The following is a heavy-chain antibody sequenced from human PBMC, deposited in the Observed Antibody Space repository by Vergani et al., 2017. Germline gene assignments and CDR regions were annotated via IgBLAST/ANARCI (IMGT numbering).Heavy chain of an antibody. CDR1: GYTFSSYG. J-gene: IGHJ4*02. CDR2: ISAYNGNT. D-gene: IGHD1-26*01. V-gene: IGHV1-18*04. Sequence: QVQLVQSGAEVKKPGASVKVSCKASGYTFSSYGISWVRQAPGQGLEWMGWISAYNGNTNYAQKVQGRVTMTTDTSTSTAYMALRSLRSDDTAVYYCAREPAVVGASKGHYFDYWGQGTLVTVSS. CDR3: AREPAVVGASKGHYFDY.